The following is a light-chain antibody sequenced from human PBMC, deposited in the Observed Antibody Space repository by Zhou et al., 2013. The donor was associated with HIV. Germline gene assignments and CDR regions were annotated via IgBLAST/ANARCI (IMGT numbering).Light chain of an antibody. J-gene: IGKJ3*01. CDR2: GAS. CDR1: PGIDRY. Sequence: IQMTQSPSIVSASPGDRVTITCRASPGIDRYLAWYQQRPGKAPKLLIYGASTLQTGVPSRFSGSGSGTHFTLTISSVQPEDFATYYCQQINTYPLTFGPGTTVDIK. CDR3: QQINTYPLT. V-gene: IGKV1-9*01.